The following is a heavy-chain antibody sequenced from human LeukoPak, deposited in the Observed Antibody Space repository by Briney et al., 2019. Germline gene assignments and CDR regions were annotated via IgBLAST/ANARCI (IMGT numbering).Heavy chain of an antibody. D-gene: IGHD2-21*02. J-gene: IGHJ4*02. Sequence: GGPLRLSWAASGFTFSSYSMNWVRQAPGRGLEWVSSISSSSSYIYYADSVKGRFTISRDNAKNSLYLQMNSLRAEDTAVYYCARDLYCGGVCYSGPIDYWGQGTLVTVSS. CDR2: ISSSSSYI. CDR1: GFTFSSYS. V-gene: IGHV3-21*01. CDR3: ARDLYCGGVCYSGPIDY.